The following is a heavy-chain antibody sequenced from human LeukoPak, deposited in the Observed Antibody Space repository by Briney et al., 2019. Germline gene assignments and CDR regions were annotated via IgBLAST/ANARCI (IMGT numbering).Heavy chain of an antibody. Sequence: GGSLRLSCAASGFTFSTYGIHWVRQAPGKGLEWVSFISYDGSNEYYADSVKGRFTISRDNSKNTLYLRMNSLRAEDTAVYYCVKDQGYTSGWYDYWGQGTLVTVSS. J-gene: IGHJ4*02. CDR2: ISYDGSNE. V-gene: IGHV3-30*18. CDR1: GFTFSTYG. CDR3: VKDQGYTSGWYDY. D-gene: IGHD6-19*01.